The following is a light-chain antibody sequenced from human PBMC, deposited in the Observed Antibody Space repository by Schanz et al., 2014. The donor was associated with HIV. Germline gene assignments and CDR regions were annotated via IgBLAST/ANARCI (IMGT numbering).Light chain of an antibody. CDR1: SSNIRINT. J-gene: IGLJ2*01. CDR3: VAWDNSLSGRVV. V-gene: IGLV1-44*01. CDR2: SNS. Sequence: QSVLTQPPSASGTPGQRVTISCSGSSSNIRINTVNWYQQFPGTAPKLLIYSNSRRPSGVPDRFSGSKSGTSASLAISGLRSEDEADYYCVAWDNSLSGRVVFGGGTKLTVL.